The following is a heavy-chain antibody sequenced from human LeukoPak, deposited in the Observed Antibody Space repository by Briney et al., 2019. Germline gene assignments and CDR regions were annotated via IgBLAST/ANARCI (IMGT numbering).Heavy chain of an antibody. Sequence: GASVKVSCKASGYTFTSYDINWVRQATGQGLEWMGWMNPNIGNTGYAQKFQGRVTITRNTSISTAYLELSSLTSEDTAVYYCARASCSSTSCYAGDYYYYYMHVWGKGTTVTTSS. J-gene: IGHJ6*03. CDR2: MNPNIGNT. V-gene: IGHV1-8*03. D-gene: IGHD2-2*01. CDR3: ARASCSSTSCYAGDYYYYYMHV. CDR1: GYTFTSYD.